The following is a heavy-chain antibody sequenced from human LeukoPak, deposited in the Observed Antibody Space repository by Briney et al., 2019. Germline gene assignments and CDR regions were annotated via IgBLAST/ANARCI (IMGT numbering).Heavy chain of an antibody. CDR2: IGIDGDT. D-gene: IGHD3-10*01. J-gene: IGHJ3*01. CDR3: ASSGESTRSKGAFDL. CDR1: GFTFSNYD. Sequence: GGSLRLSCAASGFTFSNYDMHWVRQSTGEGLEWVSTIGIDGDTFYPGSVKGRFTISRENAKNFLYLQMNNLKAGDTAVYYCASSGESTRSKGAFDLWGLGTRVTVSS. V-gene: IGHV3-13*01.